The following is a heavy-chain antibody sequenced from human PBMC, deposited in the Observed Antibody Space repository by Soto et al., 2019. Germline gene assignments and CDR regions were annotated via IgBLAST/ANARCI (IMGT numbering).Heavy chain of an antibody. J-gene: IGHJ6*02. CDR1: GFTFSSYA. D-gene: IGHD6-13*01. CDR2: ISYDGSNK. CDR3: ARRYSSSWYNPYYYYGMDV. Sequence: GGSLRLSCAASGFTFSSYAMHWVRQAPGKGLEWVAVISYDGSNKYYADSVKGRFTISRDNSKNTLYLQMNSLRAEDTAVYYCARRYSSSWYNPYYYYGMDVWGQGTTVTVSS. V-gene: IGHV3-30-3*01.